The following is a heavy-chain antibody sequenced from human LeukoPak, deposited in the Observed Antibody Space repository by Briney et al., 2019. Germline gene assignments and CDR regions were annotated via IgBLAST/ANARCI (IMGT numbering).Heavy chain of an antibody. CDR3: ARDRIPFDYVWGSYRYRAPDY. CDR2: ISAYNGNT. V-gene: IGHV1-18*01. J-gene: IGHJ4*02. D-gene: IGHD3-16*02. CDR1: GYTFTSYG. Sequence: ASVKVSCKASGYTFTSYGISWVRQAPGQGLEWMGWISAYNGNTNYAQKLQGRVTMTTDTSTSTAYMELRSLRSEDTAVYYCARDRIPFDYVWGSYRYRAPDYWGQGTLVTVSS.